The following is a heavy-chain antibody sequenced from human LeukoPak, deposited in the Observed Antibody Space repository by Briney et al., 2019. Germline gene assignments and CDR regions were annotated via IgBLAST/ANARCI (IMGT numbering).Heavy chain of an antibody. CDR1: GGSFSGYY. CDR3: ARARTATRRGNRPDDAFDI. V-gene: IGHV4-34*01. J-gene: IGHJ3*02. CDR2: INHSGST. D-gene: IGHD4-23*01. Sequence: SETLSLTGAVYGGSFSGYYWSWIRQPPGKGLEWIGEINHSGSTNYNPSLKSRVTISVDTSKNQFSLKLSSVTAADTAVYYCARARTATRRGNRPDDAFDIWGQGTMVTVSS.